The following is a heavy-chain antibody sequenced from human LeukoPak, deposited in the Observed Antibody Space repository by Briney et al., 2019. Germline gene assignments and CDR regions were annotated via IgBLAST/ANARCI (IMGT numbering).Heavy chain of an antibody. V-gene: IGHV4-59*01. D-gene: IGHD5-18*01. CDR2: IYNSGST. J-gene: IGHJ4*02. CDR1: GGSISNYD. Sequence: SETLSLTCTVSGGSISNYDWSWIRQFPGKGLEWTGYIYNSGSTNYNPSLKSRVTISKDTSKNQFSLKLSSVTAADTAVYYCAKVGAAMDNFDYWGQGTLVTVS. CDR3: AKVGAAMDNFDY.